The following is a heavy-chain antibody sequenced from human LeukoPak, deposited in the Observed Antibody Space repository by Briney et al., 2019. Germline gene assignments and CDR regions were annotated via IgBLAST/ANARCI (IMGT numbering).Heavy chain of an antibody. D-gene: IGHD3-10*01. Sequence: GGSLRLSCAASGISFSSHGMHWVRQAPGKGLEWVAVIWYDGSNIYYADSVKGRFTISRDNSKNTLYLQMNSLRAEDTAVYYCAKEYLIWFGDFDAFDIWGQGTMVTVSS. CDR3: AKEYLIWFGDFDAFDI. J-gene: IGHJ3*02. CDR1: GISFSSHG. CDR2: IWYDGSNI. V-gene: IGHV3-30*02.